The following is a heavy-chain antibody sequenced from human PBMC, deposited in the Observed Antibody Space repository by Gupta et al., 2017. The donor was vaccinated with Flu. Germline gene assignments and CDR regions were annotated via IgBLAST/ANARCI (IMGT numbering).Heavy chain of an antibody. CDR2: IDGSGGST. CDR1: GFTFSSYA. D-gene: IGHD6-19*01. V-gene: IGHV3-23*01. Sequence: EVQLLESGGALVQPGGSRRLSCGASGFTFSSYAMTWVRQAPGKGLEWVTTIDGSGGSTYYADSVKGRFTISRDNSKSTVFLLMNSLRADDTAVYYCAKGGSEWLVVSWFDSWGQGTLVTVSS. J-gene: IGHJ5*01. CDR3: AKGGSEWLVVSWFDS.